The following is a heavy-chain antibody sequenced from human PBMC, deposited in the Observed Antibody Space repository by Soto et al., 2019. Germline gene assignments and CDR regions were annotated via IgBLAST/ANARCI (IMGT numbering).Heavy chain of an antibody. CDR1: GFDFNTYG. CDR2: ISFDGGNQ. V-gene: IGHV3-30*18. Sequence: QVQLVQSGGGVVPPGRSLSLSCAASGFDFNTYGLHWVRQAPGKGLEWVAGISFDGGNQYYADSVTGRFTISRDKSNNTLVLQMNSLGAEDTATYYCAKDSSITAAGSGGWFDPWGQGTLVIVSS. D-gene: IGHD6-13*01. CDR3: AKDSSITAAGSGGWFDP. J-gene: IGHJ5*02.